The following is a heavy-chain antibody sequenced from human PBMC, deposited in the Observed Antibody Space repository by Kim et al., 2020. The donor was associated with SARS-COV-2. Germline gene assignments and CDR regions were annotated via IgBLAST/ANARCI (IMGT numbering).Heavy chain of an antibody. CDR1: SGSISSSSYY. D-gene: IGHD3-22*01. J-gene: IGHJ4*02. CDR3: ARHTSAYSTLDY. V-gene: IGHV4-39*01. CDR2: IHYLGST. Sequence: SETLSLTCTLSSGSISSSSYYWVWIRQPPGNGLEFIGKIHYLGSTDYNPSLKSRVTISIDTSKKYFSLKLTSVTAADTAVYFCARHTSAYSTLDYWGQGARVTGSS.